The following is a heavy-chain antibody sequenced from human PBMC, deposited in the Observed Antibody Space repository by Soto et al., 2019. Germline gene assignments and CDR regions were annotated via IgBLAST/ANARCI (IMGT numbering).Heavy chain of an antibody. CDR1: GFTFSNAW. Sequence: SLRLSCAASGFTFSNAWKQWVRQAPGKGLEWVGRIKSKTDGGTTDYAAPVKGRFTISRDDSKNTLYLQMNSLKTEDTAVYYCTTSKRSFDFWSGYSTTDYHGKVLWGQGTPVTV. D-gene: IGHD3-3*01. J-gene: IGHJ6*02. CDR2: IKSKTDGGTT. V-gene: IGHV3-15*07. CDR3: TTSKRSFDFWSGYSTTDYHGKVL.